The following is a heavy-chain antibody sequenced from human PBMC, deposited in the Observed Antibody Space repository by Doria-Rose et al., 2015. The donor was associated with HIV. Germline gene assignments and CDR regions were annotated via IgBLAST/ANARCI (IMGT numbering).Heavy chain of an antibody. V-gene: IGHV3-53*01. CDR3: ARDPFQSWAY. J-gene: IGHJ4*02. CDR2: IYSDGRA. Sequence: SWVRQAPGKGLEWVSVIYSDGRAYYADSVKGRFTVSRDNSKNTLYLQINSLRAEDTAVYYCARDPFQSWAYWGQGTLVTVSS. D-gene: IGHD3-16*01.